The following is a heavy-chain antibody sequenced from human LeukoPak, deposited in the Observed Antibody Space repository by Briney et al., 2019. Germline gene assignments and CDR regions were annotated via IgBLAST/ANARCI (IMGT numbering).Heavy chain of an antibody. J-gene: IGHJ4*02. Sequence: SVKVSCKASRGTFSSYAINWVRQAPGQGLEWMGGIIPIFGTANYAQKFQGRVTITADKSTSTAYMELSSLRSEDTAVYYCARSSIIAAAGPYYFDYWGQGTLVTVSS. V-gene: IGHV1-69*06. CDR2: IIPIFGTA. CDR1: RGTFSSYA. D-gene: IGHD6-13*01. CDR3: ARSSIIAAAGPYYFDY.